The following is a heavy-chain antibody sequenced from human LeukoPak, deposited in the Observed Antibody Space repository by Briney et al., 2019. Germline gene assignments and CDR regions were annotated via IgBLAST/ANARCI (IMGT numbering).Heavy chain of an antibody. V-gene: IGHV4-34*01. CDR2: INHSGST. CDR3: ARGIYYYGSGSRDYYMDV. J-gene: IGHJ6*03. Sequence: KPSETLSLTCAVYGGSFSGYYWSWIRQPPGKGLEWIGEINHSGSTNYNPSLRSRVTISVDTSKNQFSLKLSSVTAADTAVYYCARGIYYYGSGSRDYYMDVWGKGTTVTVSS. D-gene: IGHD3-10*01. CDR1: GGSFSGYY.